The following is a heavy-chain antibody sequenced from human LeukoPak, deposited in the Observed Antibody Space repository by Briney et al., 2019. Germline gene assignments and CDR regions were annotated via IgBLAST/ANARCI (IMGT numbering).Heavy chain of an antibody. J-gene: IGHJ4*02. CDR3: ARGPYGDYPYYFDY. CDR1: GFTFSSYW. D-gene: IGHD4-17*01. CDR2: IWYDGSNK. Sequence: GGSLRLSCAASGFTFSSYWMHWVRQAPGKGLEWVAVIWYDGSNKYYADSVKGRFTISRDNSKNTLYLQMNSLRAEDTAVYYCARGPYGDYPYYFDYWGQGTLVTVSS. V-gene: IGHV3-33*08.